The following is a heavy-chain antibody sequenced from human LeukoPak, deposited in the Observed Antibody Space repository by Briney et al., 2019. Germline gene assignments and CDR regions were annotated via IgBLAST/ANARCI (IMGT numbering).Heavy chain of an antibody. J-gene: IGHJ3*02. CDR2: ISAYNGNT. D-gene: IGHD1-26*01. V-gene: IGHV1-18*01. CDR1: GYTFTSYG. Sequence: ASVKVSCKASGYTFTSYGISWVRQAPGQGLEWMGWISAYNGNTNYAQKLQGRVTMTTDTSTSTAYMELRSLRSDDTAVFYCASNVWELLGDAFDIWGQGTMVTVSS. CDR3: ASNVWELLGDAFDI.